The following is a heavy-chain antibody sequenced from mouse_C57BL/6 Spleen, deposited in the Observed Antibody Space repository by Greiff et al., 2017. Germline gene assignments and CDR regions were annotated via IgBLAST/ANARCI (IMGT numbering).Heavy chain of an antibody. J-gene: IGHJ4*01. CDR3: AKWDDSYAVGD. D-gene: IGHD1-3*01. CDR1: GFTFSDYG. CDR2: ISSGSSTI. Sequence: EVKLVESGGGLVKPGGSLKLSCEASGFTFSDYGMHWVRQAPEKGLEWVAYISSGSSTIYYAETVKGRFTISRDNAKNTRFLQMTSLRSEDTAMYYCAKWDDSYAVGDWGQGASVTVAS. V-gene: IGHV5-17*01.